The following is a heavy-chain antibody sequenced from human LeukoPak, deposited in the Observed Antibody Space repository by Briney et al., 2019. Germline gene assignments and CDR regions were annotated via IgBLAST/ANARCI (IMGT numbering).Heavy chain of an antibody. Sequence: GASVKVSSKASGYTFTGYYMHWVRQAPGQGLEWMGWINPNSGGTNYAQKFQGRVTMTRDTSISTAYMELSRLRSDDTAVYYCARMSPAGKTGGFQHWGQGTLVTVSS. V-gene: IGHV1-2*02. J-gene: IGHJ1*01. D-gene: IGHD6-19*01. CDR1: GYTFTGYY. CDR2: INPNSGGT. CDR3: ARMSPAGKTGGFQH.